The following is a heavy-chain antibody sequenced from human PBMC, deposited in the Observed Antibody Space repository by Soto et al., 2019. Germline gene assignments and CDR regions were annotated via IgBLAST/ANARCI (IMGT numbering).Heavy chain of an antibody. D-gene: IGHD2-15*01. CDR3: AKDGVGYCSGGSCYPVEYMDV. V-gene: IGHV3-23*01. Sequence: PVGALRLSCAASGFTFSSYWMHWVRQAPGKGLVWVSGINGSGSSTYYADSVKGRFTISRDNSKNTLYLQMNSLRAEDTAVYYCAKDGVGYCSGGSCYPVEYMDVWGKGTTVTVSS. CDR2: INGSGSST. CDR1: GFTFSSYW. J-gene: IGHJ6*03.